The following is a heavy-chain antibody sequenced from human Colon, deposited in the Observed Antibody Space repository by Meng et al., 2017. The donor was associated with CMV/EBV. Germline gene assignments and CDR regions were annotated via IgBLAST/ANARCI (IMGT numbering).Heavy chain of an antibody. J-gene: IGHJ6*02. CDR1: GFTVSDNY. CDR3: ARRNSSSWYQNYYHAMDV. Sequence: GESLKISCAVSGFTVSDNYMSWVRQAPGKGLEWVSVIYSGGLGHYADSVRGRFTISRDNAKKSVFLQMSSLRAEDTAVYYCARRNSSSWYQNYYHAMDVWGQGTTVTVSS. D-gene: IGHD6-13*01. V-gene: IGHV3-53*01. CDR2: IYSGGLG.